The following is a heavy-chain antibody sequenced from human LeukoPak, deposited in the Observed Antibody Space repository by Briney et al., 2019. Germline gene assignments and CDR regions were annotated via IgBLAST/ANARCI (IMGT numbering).Heavy chain of an antibody. CDR1: GASISSHY. CDR2: IYFSGST. V-gene: IGHV4-59*08. Sequence: SETLSLTCTVSGASISSHYWSWIRQPPGKGLDWIGDIYFSGSTNYNPSLKSRVTISVDTSKNQFSLKLSSVTAADTAVYYCARTSWLQSSFYFEYWGQGALVTVYS. D-gene: IGHD5-24*01. J-gene: IGHJ4*02. CDR3: ARTSWLQSSFYFEY.